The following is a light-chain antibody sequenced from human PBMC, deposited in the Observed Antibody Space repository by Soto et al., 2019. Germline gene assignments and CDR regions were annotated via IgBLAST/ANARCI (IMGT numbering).Light chain of an antibody. CDR3: QQYNDWPPIT. Sequence: EIMMTQSPATLSVSPGERATLSCRASQSVSNNLAWYQQKPGQAPRLLIYYASTRATGIPARFSGSGSGTEFSLTISSLQSENFALYYCQQYNDWPPITFGQGTRLEIK. CDR1: QSVSNN. J-gene: IGKJ5*01. CDR2: YAS. V-gene: IGKV3-15*01.